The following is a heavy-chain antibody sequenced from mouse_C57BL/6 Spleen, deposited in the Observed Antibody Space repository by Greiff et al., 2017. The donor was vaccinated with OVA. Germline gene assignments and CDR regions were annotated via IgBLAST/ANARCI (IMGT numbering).Heavy chain of an antibody. CDR2: INPNNGGT. CDR3: AREGDSSPAWFAY. CDR1: GYTFTDYN. Sequence: VQLQQSGPELVKPGASVKMSCKASGYTFTDYNMHWVKQSHGKSLEWIGYINPNNGGTSYNQKFKGKATLTVNKSSSTAYMELRSLTSEDSAVYYCAREGDSSPAWFAYWGQGTLVTVSA. J-gene: IGHJ3*01. D-gene: IGHD1-1*01. V-gene: IGHV1-22*01.